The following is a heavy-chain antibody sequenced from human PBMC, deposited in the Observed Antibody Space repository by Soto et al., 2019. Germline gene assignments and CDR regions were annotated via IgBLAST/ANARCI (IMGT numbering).Heavy chain of an antibody. D-gene: IGHD3-3*01. CDR3: AGPSESSFFHSYVMHV. CDR1: GYSFTSYW. Sequence: PGASLTLSCNGSGYSFTSYWIGWVRQMPGKGLEWMGIIYPGDSDTRYSPSFQGQVTISADKSISTAYLQWSSLKASDTAVYYCAGPSESSFFHSYVMHVWGQGTTVTVSS. J-gene: IGHJ6*02. V-gene: IGHV5-51*01. CDR2: IYPGDSDT.